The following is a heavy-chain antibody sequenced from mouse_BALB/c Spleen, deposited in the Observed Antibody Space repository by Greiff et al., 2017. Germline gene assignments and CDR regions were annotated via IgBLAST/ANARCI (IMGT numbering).Heavy chain of an antibody. CDR3: ARNGDSSGYFAY. D-gene: IGHD3-2*01. CDR1: GYTFSSYW. Sequence: VQLQQSGAELMKPGASVKISCKATGYTFSSYWIEWVKQRPGHGLEWIGEILPGSGSTNDNEKFKGKATLTADTSSNTAYMQLSSLTSEDSAVYYCARNGDSSGYFAYWGQGTLVTVSA. CDR2: ILPGSGST. V-gene: IGHV1-9*01. J-gene: IGHJ3*01.